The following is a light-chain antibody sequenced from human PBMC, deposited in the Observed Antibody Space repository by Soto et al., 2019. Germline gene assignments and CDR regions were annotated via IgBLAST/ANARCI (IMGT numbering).Light chain of an antibody. CDR3: QQYGSSPWT. Sequence: ETELTQSAGTLALYPGERATLYCRASQSVSSSYLAWYQQKPGQAPRLLIYGASSRATGIPDRFSGSGSGTDFTLTISRLEPEDFAVYYCQQYGSSPWTFAQGTKVDI. V-gene: IGKV3-20*01. CDR2: GAS. CDR1: QSVSSSY. J-gene: IGKJ1*01.